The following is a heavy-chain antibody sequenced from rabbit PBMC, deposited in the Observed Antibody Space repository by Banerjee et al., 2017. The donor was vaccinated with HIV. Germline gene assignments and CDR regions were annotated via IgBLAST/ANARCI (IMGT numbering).Heavy chain of an antibody. V-gene: IGHV1S45*01. CDR1: GFSFSSGYY. CDR2: IGTGSSGVT. J-gene: IGHJ4*01. CDR3: ARDLTDVIGWNFGW. D-gene: IGHD1-1*01. Sequence: QQQLEESGGGLVKPGGPLTLTCTASGFSFSSGYYMCWARQAPGKGLEWIACIGTGSSGVTYYASWAKSRFTISQTSSTTVTLQMTSLTAADTATYFCARDLTDVIGWNFGWWGPGTLVTVS.